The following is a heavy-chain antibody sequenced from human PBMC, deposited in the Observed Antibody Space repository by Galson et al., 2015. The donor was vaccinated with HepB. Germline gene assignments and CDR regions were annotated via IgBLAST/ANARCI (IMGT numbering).Heavy chain of an antibody. CDR3: ARVGSSGWYRHYYGMDV. J-gene: IGHJ6*02. Sequence: CAISGDSVSSNSAAWNWIRQSPSRGLEWLGRTYYRSKWYNDYAVSVKSRITINPDTSKNQFSLQLNSVTPEDTAVYYCARVGSSGWYRHYYGMDVWGQGTTVTVSS. CDR1: GDSVSSNSAA. CDR2: TYYRSKWYN. V-gene: IGHV6-1*01. D-gene: IGHD6-19*01.